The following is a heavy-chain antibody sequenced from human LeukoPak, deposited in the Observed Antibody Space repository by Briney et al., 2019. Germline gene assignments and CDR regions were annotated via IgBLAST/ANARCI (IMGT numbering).Heavy chain of an antibody. V-gene: IGHV4-39*01. CDR2: ISYSGNT. CDR1: GGSIISSDYH. J-gene: IGHJ3*02. D-gene: IGHD2-15*01. Sequence: SETLSLTCTVYGGSIISSDYHWGWVRQPPGKGLKWIGTISYSGNTDYNPSLRSRVTISVDTSNNQFSLRLGSVTAADTAVYHCARHCCSGPAKRVFDIWGQGTMVTVSS. CDR3: ARHCCSGPAKRVFDI.